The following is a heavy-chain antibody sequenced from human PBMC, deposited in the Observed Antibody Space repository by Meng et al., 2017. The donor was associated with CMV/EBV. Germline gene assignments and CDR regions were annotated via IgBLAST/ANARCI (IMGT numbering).Heavy chain of an antibody. Sequence: SVKVSCKASGGTFSSNTITWVRQAPGQGLEWMGRTIPILRIADYAQKFQGRLTTTADKSTRTAFMELSSLRSEDTAVYYCARSLGPPFGDLLYLWGQGTLVTVSS. CDR1: GGTFSSNT. CDR3: ARSLGPPFGDLLYL. V-gene: IGHV1-69*02. J-gene: IGHJ5*02. D-gene: IGHD3-10*01. CDR2: TIPILRIA.